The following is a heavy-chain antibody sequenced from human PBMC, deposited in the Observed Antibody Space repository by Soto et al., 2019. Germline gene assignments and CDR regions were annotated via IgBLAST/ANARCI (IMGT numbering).Heavy chain of an antibody. D-gene: IGHD3-16*01. V-gene: IGHV4-31*03. CDR3: ARASRGLGPRY. CDR2: ISDIGKT. CDR1: GESISSDGYF. J-gene: IGHJ4*01. Sequence: SETRSRTFTVSGESISSDGYFWSWIRQRPVKVLEWVGYISDIGKTYYTPSLQSRVTISVETSDNQFSLKMYSVTAAETAVYYCARASRGLGPRYWGPGTLDNVSS.